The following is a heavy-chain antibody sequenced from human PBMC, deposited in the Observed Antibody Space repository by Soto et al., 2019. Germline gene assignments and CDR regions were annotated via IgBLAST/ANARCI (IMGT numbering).Heavy chain of an antibody. CDR3: ARGMVRGVIYYYYGMDV. J-gene: IGHJ6*02. V-gene: IGHV1-69*06. CDR2: IIPIFGTA. Sequence: SVKVSCKASGGTFSSYAISWVRQAPGQGLEWMGGIIPIFGTANYAQKFQGRVTITADKSTSTAYMELSSLRSEDTAVYYCARGMVRGVIYYYYGMDVWGQGTTVTVSS. CDR1: GGTFSSYA. D-gene: IGHD3-10*01.